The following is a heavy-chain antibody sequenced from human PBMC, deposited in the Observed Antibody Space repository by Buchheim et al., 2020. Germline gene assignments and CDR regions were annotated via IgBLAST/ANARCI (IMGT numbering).Heavy chain of an antibody. CDR2: VKQDGSER. D-gene: IGHD3-22*01. CDR3: ARDRSDYDSSGLRYWYFDL. V-gene: IGHV3-7*01. Sequence: EVQLVESGGGLVQPGGCLRLSCAASGFTFSNSWMTWVRQAPGKGLEWVASVKQDGSERYSADSVKGRFSISRDNAKSSVYLQMNSLRDEDTAVYYCARDRSDYDSSGLRYWYFDLWGRGT. J-gene: IGHJ2*01. CDR1: GFTFSNSW.